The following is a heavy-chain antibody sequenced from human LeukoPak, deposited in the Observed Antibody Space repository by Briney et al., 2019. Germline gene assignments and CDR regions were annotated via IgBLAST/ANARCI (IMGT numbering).Heavy chain of an antibody. CDR1: GGSFSGYY. V-gene: IGHV4-34*01. Sequence: SSDTLSLTCAVYGGSFSGYYWSWIRQPPGKGLEWIGEINHSGSTNYNPSLKSRVTISVDTSKNQFSLKLSSVTAADTAVYYCARKIAAAGSSPYFDYWGQGTLVTVSS. D-gene: IGHD6-13*01. CDR2: INHSGST. J-gene: IGHJ4*02. CDR3: ARKIAAAGSSPYFDY.